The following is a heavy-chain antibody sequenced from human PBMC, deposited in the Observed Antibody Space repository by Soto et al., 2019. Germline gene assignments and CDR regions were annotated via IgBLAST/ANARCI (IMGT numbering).Heavy chain of an antibody. CDR1: GDSISSDY. D-gene: IGHD5-12*01. CDR2: IYYSDST. V-gene: IGHV4-59*01. J-gene: IGHJ5*02. Sequence: SETLSLTCSVSGDSISSDYWSWIRQPPGQGLGWVGYIYYSDSTNNNSSLKRQLTLSVDTSKNQFSLKLSSVSAAVTAVYYCWRGRLQLISFDHWGQGTLVTVSS. CDR3: WRGRLQLISFDH.